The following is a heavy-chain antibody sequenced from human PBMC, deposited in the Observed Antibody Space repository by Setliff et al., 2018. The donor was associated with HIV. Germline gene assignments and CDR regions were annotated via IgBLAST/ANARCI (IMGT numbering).Heavy chain of an antibody. V-gene: IGHV1-18*01. CDR1: GFSFTSFG. CDR2: ISGYNSNS. CDR3: ARDTAGGIAALNWFDP. D-gene: IGHD6-13*01. J-gene: IGHJ5*02. Sequence: GASVKVSCKASGFSFTSFGITWVRQAPGQGLEWVGWISGYNSNSNYAQNFQGRVTMSTDPFTATAYMDLRSLRSDDTAVYYCARDTAGGIAALNWFDPWGQGTLVTVSS.